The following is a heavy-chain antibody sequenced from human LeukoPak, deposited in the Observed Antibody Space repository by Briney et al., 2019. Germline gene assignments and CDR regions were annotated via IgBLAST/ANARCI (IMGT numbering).Heavy chain of an antibody. V-gene: IGHV1-18*01. Sequence: ASVRVSCKTSGYTFTSYGISWVRQAPGQGLEWMGWISAYNGNTNYVQKFRGRVAMTTDTSTSTVYLDLRSLRSDDTAVYYCARDIATVQHQDWGQGTLVTVSS. CDR2: ISAYNGNT. CDR1: GYTFTSYG. CDR3: ARDIATVQHQD. D-gene: IGHD1-1*01. J-gene: IGHJ4*02.